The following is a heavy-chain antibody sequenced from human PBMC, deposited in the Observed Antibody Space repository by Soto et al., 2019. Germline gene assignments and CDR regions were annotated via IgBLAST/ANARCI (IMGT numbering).Heavy chain of an antibody. CDR3: ARDRAVVVPAAGAYHCSAP. CDR2: IYYSGST. V-gene: IGHV4-31*02. D-gene: IGHD2-2*01. CDR1: GGKSVGVGGC. J-gene: IGHJ5*02. Sequence: VAGGKSVGVGGCWSSIRKHPGKGLEWIGYIYYSGSTYYNPSLKSRVTISVDTSKNQFSLKLSSVTAADTAVYYCARDRAVVVPAAGAYHCSAPRRHGTLVPGSP.